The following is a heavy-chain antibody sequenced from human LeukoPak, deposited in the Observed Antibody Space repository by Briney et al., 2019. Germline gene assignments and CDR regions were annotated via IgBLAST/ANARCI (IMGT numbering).Heavy chain of an antibody. Sequence: GGSLRLSCAASGFTFSSYAMSWVRQAPGKGLEWVSAISGSGGSTYYADSVKGRFTISRDNSKNTLYLQMNSLRAEDTAVYYCAKTILPAAIRGDAFDIWGQGTMVTVSS. V-gene: IGHV3-23*01. D-gene: IGHD2-2*01. CDR3: AKTILPAAIRGDAFDI. CDR1: GFTFSSYA. CDR2: ISGSGGST. J-gene: IGHJ3*02.